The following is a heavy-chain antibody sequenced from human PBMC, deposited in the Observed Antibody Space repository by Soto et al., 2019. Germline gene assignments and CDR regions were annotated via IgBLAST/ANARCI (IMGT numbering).Heavy chain of an antibody. J-gene: IGHJ6*01. V-gene: IGHV1-46*01. CDR3: ARDGPEMATIIYYYYGMDV. D-gene: IGHD5-12*01. CDR1: GYPFTSYY. CDR2: INPSGGST. Sequence: GSVKVCFKASGYPFTSYYIHLVRQAPGQGLEWMGIINPSGGSTSYAQKFQGRVTMTRDTSTSTVYMELSSLRSEDTAVYYCARDGPEMATIIYYYYGMDVWGQGTTVTVSS.